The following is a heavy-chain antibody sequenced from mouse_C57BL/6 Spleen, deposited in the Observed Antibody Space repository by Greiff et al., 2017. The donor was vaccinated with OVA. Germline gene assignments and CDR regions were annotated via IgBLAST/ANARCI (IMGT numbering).Heavy chain of an antibody. Sequence: DVHLVESGGGLVQPKGSLKLSCAASGFSFNTYAMNWVRQAPGKGLEWVARIRSKSNNYATYYADSVKDRFTISRDDSESMLYLQMNNLKTEDTAMYYCVREGYGSSYGGYFDVWGTGTTVTVSS. V-gene: IGHV10-1*01. J-gene: IGHJ1*03. CDR2: IRSKSNNYAT. D-gene: IGHD1-1*01. CDR3: VREGYGSSYGGYFDV. CDR1: GFSFNTYA.